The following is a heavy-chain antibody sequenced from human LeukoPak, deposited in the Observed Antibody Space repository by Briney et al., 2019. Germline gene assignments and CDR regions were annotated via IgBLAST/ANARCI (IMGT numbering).Heavy chain of an antibody. J-gene: IGHJ4*02. CDR3: ARLSYGSGSYYLKWFDY. D-gene: IGHD3-10*01. Sequence: GESLKISRKGSGYSFTSYWIGWVRQMPGKGLEWMGIIYPGDSDTRYSPSFQGQVTISADKSISTAYLQWSSLKASDTAMYYCARLSYGSGSYYLKWFDYWGQGTLVTVSS. CDR2: IYPGDSDT. CDR1: GYSFTSYW. V-gene: IGHV5-51*01.